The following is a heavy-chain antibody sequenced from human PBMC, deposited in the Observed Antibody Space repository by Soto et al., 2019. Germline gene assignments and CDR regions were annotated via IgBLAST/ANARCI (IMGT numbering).Heavy chain of an antibody. D-gene: IGHD5-18*01. CDR2: INPNSGGT. CDR1: GYTFTDYY. CDR3: ARQDGYSYGYYFVY. Sequence: ASVKVSCKASGYTFTDYYMHWVRQAPGQGLEWMGWINPNSGGTNYAQKFQGWVTMTRDTSISTAYMELSRLRSDETAVYYCARQDGYSYGYYFVYWGQGTLVTVSS. J-gene: IGHJ4*02. V-gene: IGHV1-2*04.